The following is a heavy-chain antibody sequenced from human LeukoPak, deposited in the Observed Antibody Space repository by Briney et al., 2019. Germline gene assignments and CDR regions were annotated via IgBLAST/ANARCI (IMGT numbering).Heavy chain of an antibody. D-gene: IGHD1-26*01. CDR2: INAGNGNT. V-gene: IGHV1-3*01. CDR1: GYTFTSYA. CDR3: ARWSREGYYFDY. Sequence: ASVKVSCKASGYTFTSYAMHWVRQAPGQRLEWMGRINAGNGNTKYSQTFQGRVTITRDTSASTAYMELSSLRSEDTAVYYCARWSREGYYFDYWGQGTLVTVSS. J-gene: IGHJ4*02.